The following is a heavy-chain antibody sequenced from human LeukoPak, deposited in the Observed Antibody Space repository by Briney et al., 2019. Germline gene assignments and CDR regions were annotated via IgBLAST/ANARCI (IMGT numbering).Heavy chain of an antibody. D-gene: IGHD2-2*01. CDR2: IYYSGST. CDR3: ARHVGGGSSTGFDI. J-gene: IGHJ4*02. CDR1: GGSMSSYY. Sequence: PSETLPLTCTVSGGSMSSYYWSWIRQPPGKGLEWIAYIYYSGSTSYNPSLKSRVTILVDTSNNQFSLKLSSVTAADTAVYYCARHVGGGSSTGFDIWGQGTLVTVSS. V-gene: IGHV4-59*08.